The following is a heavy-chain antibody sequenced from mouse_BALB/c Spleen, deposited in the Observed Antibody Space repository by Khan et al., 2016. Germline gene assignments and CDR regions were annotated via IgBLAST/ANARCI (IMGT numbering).Heavy chain of an antibody. Sequence: QVQLQQSGTELPRPGASVKLSCKASGYTFTDYYLHWVKQRTGQGLEWIGEIFPGSGITYYNEKFKGKASLTADTSTSTAYMQLSSLTSEDSAVYFCARSYSGYFAMDYWGRGASVTVSS. CDR1: GYTFTDYY. CDR3: ARSYSGYFAMDY. D-gene: IGHD1-2*01. J-gene: IGHJ4*01. V-gene: IGHV1-77*01. CDR2: IFPGSGIT.